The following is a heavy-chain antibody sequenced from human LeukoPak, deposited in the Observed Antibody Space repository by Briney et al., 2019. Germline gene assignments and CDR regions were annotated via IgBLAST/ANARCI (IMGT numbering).Heavy chain of an antibody. J-gene: IGHJ5*02. CDR1: GYTFTSYG. V-gene: IGHV1-18*01. CDR3: ARDRSSSSAGWFDP. Sequence: ASVKVSCKASGYTFTSYGISWVRQAPGQGLEWMGWISAYNGNTNYAQKLQGRVTMTTDTSTSTAYMELRSLRSDDTAVYYCARDRSSSSAGWFDPWGQGTLVTVSS. CDR2: ISAYNGNT. D-gene: IGHD6-6*01.